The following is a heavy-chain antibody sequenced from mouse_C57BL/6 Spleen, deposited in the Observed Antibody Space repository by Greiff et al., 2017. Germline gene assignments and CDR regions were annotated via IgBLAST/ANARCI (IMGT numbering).Heavy chain of an antibody. CDR1: GFSFNTYA. V-gene: IGHV10-1*01. J-gene: IGHJ4*01. Sequence: EVMLVESGGGLVQPKGSLKLSCAASGFSFNTYAMNWVRQAPGKGLEWVARIRSKSNNYATYYADSVKDRFTISRDDSESMLYLQMNNLKTEDTAMYYCVRRDYDAPYAMDYWGQGTSVTVSS. CDR2: IRSKSNNYAT. D-gene: IGHD2-4*01. CDR3: VRRDYDAPYAMDY.